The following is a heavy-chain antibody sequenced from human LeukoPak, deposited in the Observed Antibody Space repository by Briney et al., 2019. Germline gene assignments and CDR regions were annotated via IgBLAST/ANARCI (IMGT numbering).Heavy chain of an antibody. CDR1: GGSISSSNW. CDR2: IYHSGST. J-gene: IGHJ3*02. D-gene: IGHD6-19*01. V-gene: IGHV4-4*02. Sequence: PSETLSLTCAVSGGSISSSNWWSWVRQPPGKGLEWIGEIYHSGSTNYNPSLKSRVTISVDKSKNQFSLKLSSVTAADTAVYYCARHGPSIAVRDAFDIWGQGTMVTVSS. CDR3: ARHGPSIAVRDAFDI.